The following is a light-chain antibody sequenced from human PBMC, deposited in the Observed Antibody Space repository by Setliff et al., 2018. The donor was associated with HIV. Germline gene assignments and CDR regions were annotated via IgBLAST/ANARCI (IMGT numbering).Light chain of an antibody. CDR3: CSYAGSSTFVV. J-gene: IGLJ2*01. CDR1: SSDVGSYNL. CDR2: EGS. Sequence: QSVLAQSASVSGSPGQSITISCTGTSSDVGSYNLVSWYQQHPGKAPKLMIYEGSKRPSGVSNRFSGSKSGSTASLTISGLQAEDGADYYCCSYAGSSTFVVVGGGTKVTV. V-gene: IGLV2-23*03.